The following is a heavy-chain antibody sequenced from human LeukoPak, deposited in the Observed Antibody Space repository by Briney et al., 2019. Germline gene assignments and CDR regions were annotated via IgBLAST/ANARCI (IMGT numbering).Heavy chain of an antibody. J-gene: IGHJ1*01. CDR2: IYPRDSDT. CDR1: GYSFTNYW. V-gene: IGHV5-51*01. Sequence: GESLKISCKVFGYSFTNYWIGWVRQMPGKGLEWMGVIYPRDSDTRYSPSFQGQVTISADKSISTAYLQWRSLKASDTAMYYCARLVRSDIVGQYFQHWGQGTLVTVSS. D-gene: IGHD2-15*01. CDR3: ARLVRSDIVGQYFQH.